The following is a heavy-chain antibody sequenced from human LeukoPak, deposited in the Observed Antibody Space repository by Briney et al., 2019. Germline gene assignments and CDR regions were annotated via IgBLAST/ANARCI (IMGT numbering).Heavy chain of an antibody. Sequence: SETLSLTCAVYGGSFSGYYWSWIRHPPGTGLEWIGEINHSGSTNYNPSLKSRVTISVETSKNHFSLKVNSVTAADSATYYCARRPMAVAGRNFFDFWGQGTQVTVSS. D-gene: IGHD6-19*01. CDR1: GGSFSGYY. J-gene: IGHJ4*02. CDR3: ARRPMAVAGRNFFDF. V-gene: IGHV4-34*01. CDR2: INHSGST.